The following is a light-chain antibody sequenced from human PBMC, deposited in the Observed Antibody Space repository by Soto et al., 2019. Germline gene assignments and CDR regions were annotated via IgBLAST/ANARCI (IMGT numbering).Light chain of an antibody. CDR2: SDN. V-gene: IGLV1-44*01. CDR3: APWDDSLNGYV. J-gene: IGLJ1*01. CDR1: SSNIGGNT. Sequence: QSVLTQPPSASETPGQRVTISCSGSSSNIGGNTVNWYQQLPGTAPKLLIYSDNQRPSGVPDRFSGSKSGTSASLAISGLQSEDEADYYCAPWDDSLNGYVFGTGTKLTVL.